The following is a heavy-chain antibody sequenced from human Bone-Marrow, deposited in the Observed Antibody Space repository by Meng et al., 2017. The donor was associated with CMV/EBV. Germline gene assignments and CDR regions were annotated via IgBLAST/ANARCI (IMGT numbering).Heavy chain of an antibody. V-gene: IGHV4-34*01. J-gene: IGHJ4*02. CDR3: ARGRAVGAVLDY. Sequence: SETLSLTCAVYGGSFSGYYWSWIRQPPGKGLEWIGEINHSGSTNYNPYLKSRVTISVDTSKNQFSLKLSSVTAADTAVYYCARGRAVGAVLDYWAQGTLVPVSS. CDR1: GGSFSGYY. CDR2: INHSGST. D-gene: IGHD1-26*01.